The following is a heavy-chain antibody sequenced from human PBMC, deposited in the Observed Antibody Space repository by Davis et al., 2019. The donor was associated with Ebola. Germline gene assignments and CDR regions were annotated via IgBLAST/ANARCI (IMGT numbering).Heavy chain of an antibody. V-gene: IGHV3-48*02. CDR2: ISSSSSTI. CDR1: GFTFSSYS. D-gene: IGHD2-2*01. Sequence: GGSLRLSCAASGFTFSSYSMNWVRQAPGKGLEWVSSISSSSSTIYYADSVKGRFTISRDNAKNSLYLQMNSLRDEDTAVYDCARVRRPAAIGYYYYGMDVWGQGTTVTVSS. CDR3: ARVRRPAAIGYYYYGMDV. J-gene: IGHJ6*02.